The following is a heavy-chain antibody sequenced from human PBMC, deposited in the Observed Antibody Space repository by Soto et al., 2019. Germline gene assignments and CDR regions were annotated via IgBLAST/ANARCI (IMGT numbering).Heavy chain of an antibody. V-gene: IGHV4-30-4*01. J-gene: IGHJ4*02. CDR2: IYYSGST. CDR3: ARARIAAAGNFDY. Sequence: SETLSLTCTVSGGSISSGDYYWSWIRQPPGKGLEWIGYIYYSGSTYYNPSLKSRVTISVDTSKNQFSLKLSSVTAADTAVYYCARARIAAAGNFDYWGQGALVTVSS. CDR1: GGSISSGDYY. D-gene: IGHD6-13*01.